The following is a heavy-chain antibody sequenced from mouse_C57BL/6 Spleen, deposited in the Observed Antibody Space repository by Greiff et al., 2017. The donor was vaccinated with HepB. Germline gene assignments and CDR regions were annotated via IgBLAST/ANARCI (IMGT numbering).Heavy chain of an antibody. CDR1: GYSITSGYD. CDR2: ISYSGST. J-gene: IGHJ1*03. V-gene: IGHV3-1*01. CDR3: ARADWYFDV. Sequence: EVQLVESGPGMVKPSQSLSLTCTVPGYSITSGYDWHWIRHFPGNNLEWMGYISYSGSTNYNPSLKSRIPITHDTSKNHFFLKLNSVTTEDTATYYCARADWYFDVWGTGTTVTVSS.